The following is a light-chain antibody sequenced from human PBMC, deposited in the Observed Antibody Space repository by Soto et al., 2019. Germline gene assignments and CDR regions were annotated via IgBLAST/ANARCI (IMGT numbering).Light chain of an antibody. Sequence: EIVMTQSPATLSVSPGERATLSCRASQSVSSNLAWYQQKPGQAPRLLIYGASTRATGIPAMFSGSGSGTEFTLTISSLQSEDFAVYYCQHYNNWSPWTFGQGTKVEIK. V-gene: IGKV3-15*01. CDR3: QHYNNWSPWT. J-gene: IGKJ1*01. CDR2: GAS. CDR1: QSVSSN.